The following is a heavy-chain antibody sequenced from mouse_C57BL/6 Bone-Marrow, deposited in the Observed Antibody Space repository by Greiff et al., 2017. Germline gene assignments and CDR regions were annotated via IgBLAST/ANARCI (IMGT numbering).Heavy chain of an antibody. CDR2: IDPENGDT. Sequence: VQLKQSGAELVRPGASVKLSCTASGFNIKDDYMHWVKQRPEQGLEWIGWIDPENGDTEYASKFQGKATITADTSSNTAYLQLSSLTSEDTAVYYCTTCDYYCGSSYGNAMDYWGQGTSVTVSS. D-gene: IGHD1-1*01. V-gene: IGHV14-4*01. J-gene: IGHJ4*01. CDR1: GFNIKDDY. CDR3: TTCDYYCGSSYGNAMDY.